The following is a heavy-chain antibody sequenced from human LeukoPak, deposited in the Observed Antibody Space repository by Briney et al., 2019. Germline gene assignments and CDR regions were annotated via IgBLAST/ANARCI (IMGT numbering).Heavy chain of an antibody. CDR3: ARDRRHAPGKGHGDPFDY. V-gene: IGHV3-21*01. CDR1: GFTFSSYS. Sequence: GGSLRLSCAASGFTFSSYSMNWVRQAPGKGLEWVSSISSSSSSYIYYADSVKGRFTVSRDNAKNSLYLQMNSLRAEDTAVYYCARDRRHAPGKGHGDPFDYWGQGTLVTVSS. CDR2: ISSSSSSYI. J-gene: IGHJ4*02. D-gene: IGHD4-17*01.